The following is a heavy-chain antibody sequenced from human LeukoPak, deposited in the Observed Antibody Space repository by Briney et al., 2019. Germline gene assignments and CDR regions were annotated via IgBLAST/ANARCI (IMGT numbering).Heavy chain of an antibody. J-gene: IGHJ4*02. D-gene: IGHD6-13*01. CDR3: ARGYSSSTPWY. Sequence: PSETLSLTCTVSGGSISSYYWSWIRQPPGKGLEWIGYTYYSGSTNYNPSLKSRVTISVDTSKNQFSLKLSSVTAADTAVYYCARGYSSSTPWYWGQGTLVTVSS. CDR2: TYYSGST. V-gene: IGHV4-59*08. CDR1: GGSISSYY.